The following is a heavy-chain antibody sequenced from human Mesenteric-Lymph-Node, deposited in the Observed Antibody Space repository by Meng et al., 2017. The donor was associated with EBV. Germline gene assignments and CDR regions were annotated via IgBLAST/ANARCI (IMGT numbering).Heavy chain of an antibody. CDR1: VDSISSTDYY. J-gene: IGHJ4*02. V-gene: IGHV4-30-4*01. CDR2: IYYSGSR. Sequence: VQLHESVPGLLYPSQPLSLTCPVSVDSISSTDYYWSWVRQPPGKGLEWIGYIYYSGSRYYNPSLKSRVTISVDTSKNQFSLKLSSVTAADTAVYYCARVTGKIYYDGSGYPEAFDYWGQGTLVTVSS. D-gene: IGHD3-22*01. CDR3: ARVTGKIYYDGSGYPEAFDY.